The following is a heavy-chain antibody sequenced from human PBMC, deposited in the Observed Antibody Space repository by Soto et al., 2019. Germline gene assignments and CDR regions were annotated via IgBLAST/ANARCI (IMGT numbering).Heavy chain of an antibody. CDR1: GGSITSSSYY. Sequence: SETLSLTCTVSGGSITSSSYYRGWIRQPPGKGLEWIGNIYYSGSTYYNPSLKSRVTISVDTSKNQFSLKLSSVTAADTAVYYCMLGSGWKDFDYWGQGTLVTVSS. CDR3: MLGSGWKDFDY. CDR2: IYYSGST. V-gene: IGHV4-39*01. D-gene: IGHD3-22*01. J-gene: IGHJ4*02.